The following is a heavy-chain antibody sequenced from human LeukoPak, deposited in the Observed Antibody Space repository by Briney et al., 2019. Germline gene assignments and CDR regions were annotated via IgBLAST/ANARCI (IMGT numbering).Heavy chain of an antibody. V-gene: IGHV4-30-2*01. CDR1: GGSISSGGYS. CDR3: ARERRDTAMVTDLYYFDY. CDR2: IYHSGST. D-gene: IGHD5-18*01. J-gene: IGHJ4*02. Sequence: PSETLSLTCAVSGGSISSGGYSWSWIRQPPGKGLEWIGYIYHSGSTYYNPSLKSRVTISVDWSKNRFSLKLSSVTAADTAVYYCARERRDTAMVTDLYYFDYWGQGTLVTVSS.